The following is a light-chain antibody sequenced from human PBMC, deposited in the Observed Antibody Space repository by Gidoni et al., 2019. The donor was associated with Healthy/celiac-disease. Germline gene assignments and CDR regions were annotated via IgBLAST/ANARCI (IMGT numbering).Light chain of an antibody. Sequence: DIQMTQSPSTLSASVGDRVTITCRASQSISSWLAGYQQKPGKAPKLLIYKASSLESGVPSRFSGSGSGTEFTLTISSLQPDDFATYYCQQYNSYSQYTFXQXTKLEIK. V-gene: IGKV1-5*03. CDR3: QQYNSYSQYT. CDR2: KAS. CDR1: QSISSW. J-gene: IGKJ2*01.